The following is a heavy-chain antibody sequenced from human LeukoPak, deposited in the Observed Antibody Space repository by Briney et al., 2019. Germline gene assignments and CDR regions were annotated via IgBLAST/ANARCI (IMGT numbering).Heavy chain of an antibody. J-gene: IGHJ4*02. V-gene: IGHV4-38-2*02. Sequence: PSETLSLTCTVSGYSISSGYYWGWIRQPPGKGLEWIGSIYHSGSTYYNPSLKSRVTISADTSKNKFSLKLSSVTAADTAVYYCSYLTPGGAGYWGQGTLVTVSS. D-gene: IGHD3-9*01. CDR3: SYLTPGGAGY. CDR2: IYHSGST. CDR1: GYSISSGYY.